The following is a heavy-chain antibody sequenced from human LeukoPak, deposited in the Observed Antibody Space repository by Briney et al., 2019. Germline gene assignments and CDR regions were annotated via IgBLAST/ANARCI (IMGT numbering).Heavy chain of an antibody. CDR3: ARGSPYDSSSDAFDI. J-gene: IGHJ3*02. V-gene: IGHV4-39*07. D-gene: IGHD3-16*01. CDR1: GGPISTSYF. Sequence: TSETLSLTCTVSGGPISTSYFWGWVRQPPGKGLEWIGTTDYSGTTYYNPSLKSRVTISVDRSKNQFSLKLSSVTAADTAVYYCARGSPYDSSSDAFDIWGQGTMVTVSS. CDR2: TDYSGTT.